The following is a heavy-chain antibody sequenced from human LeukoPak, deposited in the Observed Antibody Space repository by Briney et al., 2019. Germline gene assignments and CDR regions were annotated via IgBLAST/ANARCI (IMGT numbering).Heavy chain of an antibody. V-gene: IGHV1-18*01. CDR3: ARDQNWASYYFDS. CDR2: ISPYNGAT. CDR1: GYSFTTYG. J-gene: IGHJ4*02. D-gene: IGHD7-27*01. Sequence: ASVKVSCKPSGYSFTTYGISWVRQAPGQGLEWMGWISPYNGATNYAQKLQCRITMTTNTSTSTASMELRRLRSDDTAIYYCARDQNWASYYFDSWGQGTLVTVSS.